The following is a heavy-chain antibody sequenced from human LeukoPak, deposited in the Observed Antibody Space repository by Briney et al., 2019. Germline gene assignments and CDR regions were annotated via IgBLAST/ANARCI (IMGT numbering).Heavy chain of an antibody. CDR2: IYSGGST. Sequence: GGSLRLSCAASGFTVSSNYMSWVRQAPGKGLEWVSVIYSGGSTYYADSVKGRFTISRDNSKNTLYLQMNSLRAEDTAVYYCARAMGQQLANNWFDPWGQGTLVTVSS. D-gene: IGHD6-13*01. CDR3: ARAMGQQLANNWFDP. CDR1: GFTVSSNY. V-gene: IGHV3-53*01. J-gene: IGHJ5*02.